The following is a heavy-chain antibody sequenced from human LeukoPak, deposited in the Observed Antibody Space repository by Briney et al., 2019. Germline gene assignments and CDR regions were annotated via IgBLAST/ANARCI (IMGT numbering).Heavy chain of an antibody. Sequence: GGSLRLSCAASGFTFSSYEMNWVRQAPGKGLEWVSYISSSGNTIYYADSVKGRFTISRDNAKNSLYLQMNSLGAEDTAVYYCVRDKEEGSNTGSVFDVWGQGTMVTVSS. V-gene: IGHV3-48*03. D-gene: IGHD1-26*01. CDR2: ISSSGNTI. J-gene: IGHJ3*01. CDR1: GFTFSSYE. CDR3: VRDKEEGSNTGSVFDV.